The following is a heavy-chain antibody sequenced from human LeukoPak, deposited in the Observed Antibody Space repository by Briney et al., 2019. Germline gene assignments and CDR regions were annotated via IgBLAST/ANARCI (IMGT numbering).Heavy chain of an antibody. V-gene: IGHV1-69*13. D-gene: IGHD2-21*01. CDR2: IIPIFGTA. J-gene: IGHJ4*02. Sequence: SVKVCCKASGGTFSSYAISWVRQAPGQGLEWMGGIIPIFGTANYAQKFQGRVTITADESTSTAYMELSSLRSEDTAVYYCAREGNCGGDCYDYWGQGTLVTVSS. CDR3: AREGNCGGDCYDY. CDR1: GGTFSSYA.